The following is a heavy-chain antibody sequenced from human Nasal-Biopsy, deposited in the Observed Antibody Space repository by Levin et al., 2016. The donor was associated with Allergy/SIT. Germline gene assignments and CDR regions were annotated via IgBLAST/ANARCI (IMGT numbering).Heavy chain of an antibody. J-gene: IGHJ4*02. CDR2: FDPEHGEHGGT. V-gene: IGHV1-24*01. CDR3: ATEGGYSGTYMHY. Sequence: ASVKVSCKVSGYTLTDLSKLSMHWVRQAPGEGLEWMGSFDPEHGEHGGTIYAQKFQGRVTMTEDTSADTAYLDLTSLRSEDTAVYYCATEGGYSGTYMHYWGQGTLVTVSS. CDR1: GYTLTDLS. D-gene: IGHD1-26*01.